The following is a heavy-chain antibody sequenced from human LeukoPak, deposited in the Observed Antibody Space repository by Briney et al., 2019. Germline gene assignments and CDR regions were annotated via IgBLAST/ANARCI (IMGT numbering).Heavy chain of an antibody. J-gene: IGHJ4*02. CDR1: GFTFSSYS. D-gene: IGHD6-19*01. CDR2: ISSTSTTI. Sequence: GGSLRLSCAASGFTFSSYSMNWVRQAPGKRLEWVSSISSTSTTIYYADSVKGRFTISRDSAKNSLYLQMNSLRDEGTAVYYCARTYGSGTNFDYWGQGTLVTVSS. V-gene: IGHV3-48*02. CDR3: ARTYGSGTNFDY.